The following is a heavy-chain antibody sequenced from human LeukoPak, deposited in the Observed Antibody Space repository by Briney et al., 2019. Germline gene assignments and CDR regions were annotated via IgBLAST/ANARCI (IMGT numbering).Heavy chain of an antibody. V-gene: IGHV4-34*01. J-gene: IGHJ6*02. Sequence: PSETLSLTCAVYGGSFTDYYWSWIRHLPGKGLEWIGEIHHRAGANYNPSLWGRVTISADTSKNQFSLHLTSVAAADTATFFCARGPVRDDGLTGISYYYGLDVWGQGTTVTVFS. CDR2: IHHRAGA. D-gene: IGHD2-21*02. CDR3: ARGPVRDDGLTGISYYYGLDV. CDR1: GGSFTDYY.